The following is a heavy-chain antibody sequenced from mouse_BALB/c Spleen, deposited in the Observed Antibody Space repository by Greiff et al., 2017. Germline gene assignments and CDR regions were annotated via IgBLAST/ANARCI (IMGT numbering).Heavy chain of an antibody. CDR2: IYPGNSDT. D-gene: IGHD1-1*01. CDR3: TRWHYYGSSYDY. CDR1: GYTFTSYW. J-gene: IGHJ2*01. Sequence: EVKVEESGTVLARPGASVKMSCKASGYTFTSYWMHWVKQRPGQGLEWIGAIYPGNSDTSYNQKFKGKAKLTAVTSTSTAYMELSSLTNEDSAVYYCTRWHYYGSSYDYWGQGTTLTVSS. V-gene: IGHV1-5*01.